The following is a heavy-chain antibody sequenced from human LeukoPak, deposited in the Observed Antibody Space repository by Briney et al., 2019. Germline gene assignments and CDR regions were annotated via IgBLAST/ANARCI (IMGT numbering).Heavy chain of an antibody. Sequence: ASVKVSCKTSGYSFTSYGISWVRQAPGQGLEWLGWISRYNGRTDYSQKLQGRVTMTTDTSTSTAYMELRSLTSDDTAMYYCARDIGVSQFDYWGQGTLVTVSS. D-gene: IGHD3-10*01. CDR1: GYSFTSYG. V-gene: IGHV1-18*01. CDR3: ARDIGVSQFDY. CDR2: ISRYNGRT. J-gene: IGHJ4*02.